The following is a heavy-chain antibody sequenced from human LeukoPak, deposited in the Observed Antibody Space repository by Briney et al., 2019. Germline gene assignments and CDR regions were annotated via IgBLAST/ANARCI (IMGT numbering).Heavy chain of an antibody. D-gene: IGHD3-3*01. J-gene: IGHJ4*02. CDR1: GYSISSGYY. CDR3: ARGDFWSGSIDY. V-gene: IGHV4-38-2*02. Sequence: SETLSLTCTVSGYSISSGYYWGWIRQPPGKGLEWIGTIYHSGSTYYNPSLKSRVTISLDTSKNQFSLKLSSVTAADTAVYYCARGDFWSGSIDYWGQGTLVTVSS. CDR2: IYHSGST.